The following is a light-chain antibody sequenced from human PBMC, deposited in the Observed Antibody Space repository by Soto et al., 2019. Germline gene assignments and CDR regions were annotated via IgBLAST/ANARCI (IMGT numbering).Light chain of an antibody. CDR3: CSYAGTYIGYV. CDR2: DVT. V-gene: IGLV2-11*01. Sequence: QSALTQPRSVSGSPGQSVTISCTGTTSDVGGYNYVSWYQQYPGKAPKLMIYDVTKRPSGVPDRVSGSKSGNTASLSISGLQAEDEADYYCCSYAGTYIGYVFGSGTKVTVL. J-gene: IGLJ1*01. CDR1: TSDVGGYNY.